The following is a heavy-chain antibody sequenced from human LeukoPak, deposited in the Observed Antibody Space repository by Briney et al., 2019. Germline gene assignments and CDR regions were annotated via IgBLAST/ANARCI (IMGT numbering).Heavy chain of an antibody. CDR1: GGSFSGYY. CDR3: ARHIRPLRGGKTYNWFDP. Sequence: SETLSLTCAVYGGSFSGYYWSWIRQPPGKGLEWIGEINHSGSTNYNPSLKSRVTISVDTSKNQFSLKLSSVTAADTAVYYCARHIRPLRGGKTYNWFDPWGQGTLVTVSS. D-gene: IGHD3-10*01. J-gene: IGHJ5*02. V-gene: IGHV4-34*01. CDR2: INHSGST.